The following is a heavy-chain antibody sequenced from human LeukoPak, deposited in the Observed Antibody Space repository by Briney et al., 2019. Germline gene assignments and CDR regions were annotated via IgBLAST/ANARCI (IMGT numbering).Heavy chain of an antibody. Sequence: GGSLRLSCAASGFSFSDTWMNWVRQAPGKGLEWVGLIKRKTDDGTTDYAAPEKGRFTISRDDSKNTLYLQTNSLKTEDTAVYYCARLRSGTYYGDAFDIWGLGTMVTVSS. D-gene: IGHD1-26*01. CDR3: ARLRSGTYYGDAFDI. V-gene: IGHV3-15*07. CDR1: GFSFSDTW. J-gene: IGHJ3*02. CDR2: IKRKTDDGTT.